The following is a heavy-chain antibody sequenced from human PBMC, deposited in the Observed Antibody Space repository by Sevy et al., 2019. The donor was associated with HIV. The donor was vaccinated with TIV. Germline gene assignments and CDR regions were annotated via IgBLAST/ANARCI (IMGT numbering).Heavy chain of an antibody. Sequence: GGSLRLSCAASGFTFSSYAMNWVRQAPGKGLEWVSAISHSGGSTYYADSVKGRFTISRDNSKNTLYLQMNSLRAEDTAVYYCAKGTLVVPAVIYYYYGMDVWGRGTTVTVSS. CDR3: AKGTLVVPAVIYYYYGMDV. D-gene: IGHD2-2*02. V-gene: IGHV3-23*01. J-gene: IGHJ6*02. CDR2: ISHSGGST. CDR1: GFTFSSYA.